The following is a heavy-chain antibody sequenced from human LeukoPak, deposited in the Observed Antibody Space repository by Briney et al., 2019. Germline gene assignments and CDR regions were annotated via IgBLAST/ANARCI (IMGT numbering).Heavy chain of an antibody. J-gene: IGHJ3*02. CDR1: GFTFSTFA. V-gene: IGHV3-23*01. CDR2: IGGSGTST. CDR3: ARSPIVSGSSGYYAFDI. D-gene: IGHD3-22*01. Sequence: PGGSLRLSCAASGFTFSTFAMSWVRQAPGKGLEWVSVIGGSGTSTYYADSVKGRFTISRDNSQNTLYLLMNSLRPEDTAVYYCARSPIVSGSSGYYAFDIWGQGTMVTVSS.